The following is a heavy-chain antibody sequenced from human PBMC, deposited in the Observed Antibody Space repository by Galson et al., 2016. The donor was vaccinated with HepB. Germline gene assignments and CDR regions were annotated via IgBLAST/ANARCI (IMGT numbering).Heavy chain of an antibody. CDR1: GGSISRSSYY. Sequence: SETLSLTCTVFGGSISRSSYYWGWIRQSPGKGLEWIGSIYYSGTTYYNPALKSRVTISVDTSKNQFSLSLRSVTAADTAVFYCAVVRRFGNLLLGPNESVGLGVWGQGTTVTVSS. CDR2: IYYSGTT. V-gene: IGHV4-39*01. J-gene: IGHJ6*02. D-gene: IGHD3-10*01. CDR3: AVVRRFGNLLLGPNESVGLGV.